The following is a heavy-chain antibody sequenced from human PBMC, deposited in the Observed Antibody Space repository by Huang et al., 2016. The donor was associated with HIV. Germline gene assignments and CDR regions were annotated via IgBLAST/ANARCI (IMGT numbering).Heavy chain of an antibody. CDR3: ARGRVTSSGVVQSYDY. CDR2: IYTTGST. V-gene: IGHV4-61*09. D-gene: IGHD3-3*01. J-gene: IGHJ4*02. CDR1: GASIASGSYF. Sequence: VQLQESGPGLVKPSQTLSLSCNVSGASIASGSYFWNWIRQPAGGGLEWIGHIYTTGSTDYNPPLKRRVAVSSDTSKNQFSLSLRSVTAADTAVYFCARGRVTSSGVVQSYDYWGQGSLVTVSS.